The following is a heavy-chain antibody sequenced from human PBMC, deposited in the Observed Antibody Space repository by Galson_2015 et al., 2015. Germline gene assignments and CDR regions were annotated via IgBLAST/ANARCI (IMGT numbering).Heavy chain of an antibody. CDR2: IYSGGST. V-gene: IGHV3-66*02. CDR1: GFTVSSNY. J-gene: IGHJ6*02. D-gene: IGHD3-22*01. Sequence: SLRLSCAASGFTVSSNYMSWVRQAPGKGLEWVSVIYSGGSTYYADSVKGRFTISRDNSKNTLYLQMNSLRAEDTAVYYCAREGPSVWYYDSSGYLRDGMDVWGQGTTVTVSS. CDR3: AREGPSVWYYDSSGYLRDGMDV.